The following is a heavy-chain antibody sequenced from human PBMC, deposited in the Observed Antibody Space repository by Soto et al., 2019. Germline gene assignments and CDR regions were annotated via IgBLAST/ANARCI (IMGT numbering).Heavy chain of an antibody. J-gene: IGHJ4*02. CDR3: ARSMDTAMPEY. CDR1: GGSISSYY. V-gene: IGHV4-59*01. CDR2: IYYSGST. Sequence: PSETLSLTCTVSGGSISSYYWSWIRQPPGKGLEWIGYIYYSGSTNYNPSLKSRVTISVDTSKNQFSLKLSSVTAADTAVYYCARSMDTAMPEYWGQGTLVTVSS. D-gene: IGHD5-18*01.